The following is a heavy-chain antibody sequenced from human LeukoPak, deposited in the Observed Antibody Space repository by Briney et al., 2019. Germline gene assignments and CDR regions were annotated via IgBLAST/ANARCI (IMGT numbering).Heavy chain of an antibody. V-gene: IGHV3-23*01. Sequence: GGSLRLSCAASGFTFSSYAMSWVRQAPGKGLEWVSAISGSGGSTYYADSVKGRFTISRDNSKNTLYLQMNSLRAEDTAVYYCAKAHPYYYDSSFDSALDYWGQGTLVTVSS. D-gene: IGHD3-22*01. J-gene: IGHJ4*02. CDR1: GFTFSSYA. CDR3: AKAHPYYYDSSFDSALDY. CDR2: ISGSGGST.